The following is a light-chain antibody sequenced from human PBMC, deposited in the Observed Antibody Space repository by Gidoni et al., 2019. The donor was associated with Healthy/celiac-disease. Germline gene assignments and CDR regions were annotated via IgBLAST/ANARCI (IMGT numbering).Light chain of an antibody. CDR1: QSISSY. CDR2: AAS. Sequence: DIQLTQSPSSLSASVGDRATIPCRASQSISSYLNWYQQKPGKAPKHLIYAASSLQSGVPSRFSDSGSGTDFTLTISSLQPEDFATYYCQQSYSTPYTFGQGTKLEIK. V-gene: IGKV1-39*01. CDR3: QQSYSTPYT. J-gene: IGKJ2*01.